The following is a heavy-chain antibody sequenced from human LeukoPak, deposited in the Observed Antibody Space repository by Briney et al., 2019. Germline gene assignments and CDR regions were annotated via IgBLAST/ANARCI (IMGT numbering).Heavy chain of an antibody. CDR2: ISSSSGYI. Sequence: PGGSLRLSCAASGFTFSSYAMSWVRQAPGKGLEWVASISSSSGYIYYAASVKGRLTISRDNAKNSLYLQMNSLRTEDTAVYYCARVMNDYGDYVFDYWGQGTLVTVSS. CDR3: ARVMNDYGDYVFDY. J-gene: IGHJ4*02. CDR1: GFTFSSYA. D-gene: IGHD4-17*01. V-gene: IGHV3-21*01.